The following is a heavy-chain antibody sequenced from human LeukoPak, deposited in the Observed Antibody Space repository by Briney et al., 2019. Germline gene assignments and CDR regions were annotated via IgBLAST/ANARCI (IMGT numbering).Heavy chain of an antibody. CDR2: INPNSGGT. D-gene: IGHD2-15*01. J-gene: IGHJ5*02. Sequence: ASVKVSCKASGYTFTGYYMHWVRQAPGQGLEWMGWINPNSGGTNYAQKFQGRVTMTRDTSISTAYMELSRLRSDDTAVYYCARAYCSGGSCPFPRSWFDPWGQGTLVTVSS. CDR1: GYTFTGYY. CDR3: ARAYCSGGSCPFPRSWFDP. V-gene: IGHV1-2*02.